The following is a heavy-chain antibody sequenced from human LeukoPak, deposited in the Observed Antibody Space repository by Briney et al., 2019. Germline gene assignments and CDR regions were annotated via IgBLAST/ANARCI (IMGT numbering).Heavy chain of an antibody. D-gene: IGHD4-23*01. CDR2: IYYSGST. Sequence: SETLSLTCTVSGGSISGYYYNWTRQPPGKGLEWIGYIYYSGSTNYNPSLKSRVTISLDTSKNQFSLKLSSVTTADTAVYYCARSVVTLYWYFDLWGHGSLLTVSS. CDR3: ARSVVTLYWYFDL. V-gene: IGHV4-59*01. CDR1: GGSISGYY. J-gene: IGHJ2*01.